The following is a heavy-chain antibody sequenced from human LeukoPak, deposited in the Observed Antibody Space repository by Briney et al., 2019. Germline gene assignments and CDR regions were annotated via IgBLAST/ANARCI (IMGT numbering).Heavy chain of an antibody. Sequence: GGSLRLSCAASGFTFSSYAMSWVRQAPGKGLEWVSAISGSGGSTYYADSVKGRFTISRDNSKNTLYLQMNSLRAEDTAVYYCAKDFSGSYYYYYYMDVWGKGTTVTVS. D-gene: IGHD1-26*01. CDR3: AKDFSGSYYYYYYMDV. J-gene: IGHJ6*03. CDR1: GFTFSSYA. CDR2: ISGSGGST. V-gene: IGHV3-23*01.